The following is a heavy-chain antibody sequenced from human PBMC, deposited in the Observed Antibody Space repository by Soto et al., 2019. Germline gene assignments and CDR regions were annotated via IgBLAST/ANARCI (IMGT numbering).Heavy chain of an antibody. D-gene: IGHD6-19*01. CDR3: ARAPPVYASGWFWWFDP. CDR1: GYTFTDYY. Sequence: ASVKVSCKASGYTFTDYYIHWVRQAPGQGLEWMGWINPKSGDTTYAQKFQAWVTMTRDTSINTAYLELGSLGPDDTAMFYCARAPPVYASGWFWWFDPWGQGSLVTVS. J-gene: IGHJ5*02. V-gene: IGHV1-2*04. CDR2: INPKSGDT.